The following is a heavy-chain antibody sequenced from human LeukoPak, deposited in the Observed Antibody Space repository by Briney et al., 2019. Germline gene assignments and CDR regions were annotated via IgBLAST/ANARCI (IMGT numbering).Heavy chain of an antibody. J-gene: IGHJ4*02. V-gene: IGHV6-1*01. CDR2: TYYRSKGYN. Sequence: SQTLSLTCAISGDSVSSNSAAWNWIRQSPSRGLEWLGRTYYRSKGYNDYAVFVKSRITINPDTSKNQFSLQLSSVTPEDTAVYYCAREGMIVGVITTTYAFDYWGQGTLVTVSS. D-gene: IGHD3-22*01. CDR1: GDSVSSNSAA. CDR3: AREGMIVGVITTTYAFDY.